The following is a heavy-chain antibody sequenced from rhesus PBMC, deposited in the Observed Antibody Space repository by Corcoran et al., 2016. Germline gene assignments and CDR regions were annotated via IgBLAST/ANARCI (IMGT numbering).Heavy chain of an antibody. J-gene: IGHJ4*01. CDR3: ARGAGIAATGYYFDY. CDR2: IYGRSTSR. Sequence: QVQLQESGPGRVKPSETLSLTCAVSGASITDNYWWSWIRQPPGMGLEWIGYIYGRSTSRNYNPSLKSRVTISKDTANNHFSLKLNSGTAADTATYFCARGAGIAATGYYFDYWGQGVLVPVSS. CDR1: GASITDNYW. V-gene: IGHV4S10*01. D-gene: IGHD6-31*01.